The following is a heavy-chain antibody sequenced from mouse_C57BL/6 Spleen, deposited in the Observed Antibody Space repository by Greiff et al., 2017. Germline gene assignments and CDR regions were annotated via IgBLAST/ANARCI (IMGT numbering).Heavy chain of an antibody. CDR2: LYPGNSDT. CDR3: TNDVLWYDIDY. D-gene: IGHD1-1*02. J-gene: IGHJ4*01. Sequence: VQLKQSGTVLVRPGASVKMSCKTSGYTFTSYCMHWVKQRPGQGLEWIGALYPGNSDTSYNQKFKGKAKLTAVTSSSTAYMELSSLTNEDSAVYYSTNDVLWYDIDYWGQGTSVTVSS. V-gene: IGHV1-5*01. CDR1: GYTFTSYC.